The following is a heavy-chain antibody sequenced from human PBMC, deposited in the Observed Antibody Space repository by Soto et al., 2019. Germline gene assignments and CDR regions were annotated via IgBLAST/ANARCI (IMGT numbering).Heavy chain of an antibody. CDR2: INGADGNT. V-gene: IGHV1-3*01. J-gene: IGHJ6*02. CDR1: GYSFSTYS. D-gene: IGHD1-1*01. Sequence: QVPVVQSGAEVKKPGASVKVSCKAPGYSFSTYSMHWVRQAPGQGLEWMGWINGADGNTRYSQKFKDRVSISRDTPASTGYMELSSLSSEDTAVYYCARGKGMEENYYYHGMDVWGPGTTVIVSS. CDR3: ARGKGMEENYYYHGMDV.